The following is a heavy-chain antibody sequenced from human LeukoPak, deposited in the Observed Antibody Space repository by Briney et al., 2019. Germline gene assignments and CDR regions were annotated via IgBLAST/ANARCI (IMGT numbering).Heavy chain of an antibody. D-gene: IGHD6-13*01. Sequence: GESLKISCKGSGYRFTNYWISWVRRMPGKGLEWMGRINPSDSYTSYSPSFQGHVTISADKSISTAYLQWNSLKASDTAIYYCATMREQQLVRGDWFDPWGQGTLVTVSS. V-gene: IGHV5-10-1*01. J-gene: IGHJ5*02. CDR1: GYRFTNYW. CDR2: INPSDSYT. CDR3: ATMREQQLVRGDWFDP.